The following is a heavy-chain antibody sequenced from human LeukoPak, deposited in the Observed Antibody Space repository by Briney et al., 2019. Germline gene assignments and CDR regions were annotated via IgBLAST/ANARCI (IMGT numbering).Heavy chain of an antibody. CDR3: ASLSRVAGTFSEFLF. CDR1: GGSINNYY. CDR2: VSYSGST. V-gene: IGHV4-59*01. J-gene: IGHJ4*02. Sequence: SETLSLTCTVSGGSINNYYWSWIRQPPGKGLEWIGYVSYSGSTNYNPSLKSRVTISVDTSKNQFSLKLSSVTAADTAVYYCASLSRVAGTFSEFLFWGQGTLVTVSS. D-gene: IGHD2-15*01.